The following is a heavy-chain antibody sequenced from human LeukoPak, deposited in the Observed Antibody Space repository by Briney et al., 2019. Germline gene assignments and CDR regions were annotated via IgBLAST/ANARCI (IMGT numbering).Heavy chain of an antibody. Sequence: GGSLILSCAASGFTFSSYTMNWVRQAPGKGLEWVSSISSSASYIYYADSVQGRFTISRDNTKNSLYLQMNSLRAEDTAVYYCAKSPKVPYQLQGFDPWGQGTLVTVSS. J-gene: IGHJ5*02. D-gene: IGHD2-21*01. CDR2: ISSSASYI. CDR1: GFTFSSYT. V-gene: IGHV3-21*06. CDR3: AKSPKVPYQLQGFDP.